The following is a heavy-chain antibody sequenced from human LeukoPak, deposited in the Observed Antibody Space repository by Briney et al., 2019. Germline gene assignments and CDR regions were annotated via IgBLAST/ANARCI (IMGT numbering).Heavy chain of an antibody. V-gene: IGHV4-34*01. CDR2: INHSGST. J-gene: IGHJ4*02. CDR3: ARVIAAAGRGAIDY. Sequence: SETLSLTCAVYGGSFSGYYWSWIRQPPGKGLEWIGEINHSGSTNYNPSPKSRVTISVDTSKNQFSLKLSSVTAADTAVYYCARVIAAAGRGAIDYWGQGTLVTVSS. D-gene: IGHD6-13*01. CDR1: GGSFSGYY.